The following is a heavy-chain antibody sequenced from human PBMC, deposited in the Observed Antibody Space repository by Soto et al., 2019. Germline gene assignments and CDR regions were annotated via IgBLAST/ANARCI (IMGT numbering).Heavy chain of an antibody. J-gene: IGHJ5*02. CDR1: GFPFSSYS. Sequence: EVQLVESGGGLVKPGGSLRLSCAASGFPFSSYSMNWVRQAPGKGLEWVSSISSSSSYIYYADSVKGRFTISRDNAKNSLYLQMNSLRAEDTAVYYCARDGSGGSYSSWFDPWGQGTLVTVSS. D-gene: IGHD1-26*01. CDR3: ARDGSGGSYSSWFDP. CDR2: ISSSSSYI. V-gene: IGHV3-21*01.